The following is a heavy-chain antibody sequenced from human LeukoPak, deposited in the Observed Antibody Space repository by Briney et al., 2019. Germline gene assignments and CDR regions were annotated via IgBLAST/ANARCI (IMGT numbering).Heavy chain of an antibody. CDR2: INPTSGDT. Sequence: ASVKVSCKASGYTFTGHYIHWVRQAPGQGLEWMGWINPTSGDTNYVEKFQGRVTMTRDTSISTAYMEVSRVRSDDTAVYYCARGDGDGPARRAFDIWGQGTMVTVSS. CDR3: ARGDGDGPARRAFDI. D-gene: IGHD7-27*01. J-gene: IGHJ3*02. V-gene: IGHV1-2*02. CDR1: GYTFTGHY.